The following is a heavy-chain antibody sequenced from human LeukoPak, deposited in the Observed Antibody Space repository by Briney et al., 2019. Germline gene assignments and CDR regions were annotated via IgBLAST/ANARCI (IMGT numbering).Heavy chain of an antibody. CDR3: ATGASGSWDF. V-gene: IGHV3-7*03. D-gene: IGHD6-13*01. CDR1: GFTFSRSW. J-gene: IGHJ4*02. CDR2: ISPDGSTK. Sequence: GGSLRLSCAASGFTFSRSWMSWVRQPPGKGLEWVANISPDGSTKYHMDSVKGRFTISRDNAKGSLYLEMSRLRDDDTAMYYCATGASGSWDFGGQGTLVTVSS.